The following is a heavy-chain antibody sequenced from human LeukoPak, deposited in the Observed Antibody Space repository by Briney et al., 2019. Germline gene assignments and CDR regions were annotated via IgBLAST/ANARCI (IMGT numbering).Heavy chain of an antibody. CDR3: ARWWLQSLRAFDI. J-gene: IGHJ3*02. Sequence: GASVKVSCKASGYTFTSYDINWVRQATGQGLEWMGWMNPNTANTGYAQKFRGRVTMTRDTSISTAYMELSRLRSDDTAVYYCARWWLQSLRAFDIWGQGTMVTVSS. CDR2: MNPNTANT. CDR1: GYTFTSYD. D-gene: IGHD5-24*01. V-gene: IGHV1-8*01.